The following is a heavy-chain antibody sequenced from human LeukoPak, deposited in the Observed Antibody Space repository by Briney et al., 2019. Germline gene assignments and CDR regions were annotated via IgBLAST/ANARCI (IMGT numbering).Heavy chain of an antibody. CDR3: ARVSYDYVWGSYLPFDY. CDR2: IYYSGST. V-gene: IGHV4-30-4*08. Sequence: SETLSLTCAVYGGSFSGYYWSWIRQPPGKGLEWIGYIYYSGSTYYNPSLKSRVTMSVDTSKNQFSLKLSSVTAADTAVYYCARVSYDYVWGSYLPFDYWGQGTLVTVSS. CDR1: GGSFSGYY. D-gene: IGHD3-16*02. J-gene: IGHJ4*02.